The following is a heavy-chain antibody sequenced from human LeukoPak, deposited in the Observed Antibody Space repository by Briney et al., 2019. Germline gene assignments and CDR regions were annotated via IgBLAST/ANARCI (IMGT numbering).Heavy chain of an antibody. CDR3: ARDSPGGVRGYFDY. D-gene: IGHD3-10*01. Sequence: GGSLRLSCAASGFTFSSYSMNWVRQAPGKGLEWVSSISSSSSYIYYADSVKGRFTISRDNAKNSLYLQMNSLRAEDTAVYYCARDSPGGVRGYFDYWGQGTLVTVSS. J-gene: IGHJ4*02. CDR2: ISSSSSYI. CDR1: GFTFSSYS. V-gene: IGHV3-21*01.